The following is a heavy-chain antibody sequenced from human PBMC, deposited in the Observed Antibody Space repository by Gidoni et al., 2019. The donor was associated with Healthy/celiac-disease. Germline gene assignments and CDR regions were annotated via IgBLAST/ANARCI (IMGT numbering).Heavy chain of an antibody. Sequence: EVQLVESGGGLVKPGGSLRLSCAASGFTVSSYSMNWVRQAPGKGLEWVSSISSSSSYIYYADSVKGRFTISRDNAKNSLYLQMNSLRAEDTAVYYCARDSGYYDSSGYYDYWGQGTLVTVSS. D-gene: IGHD3-22*01. CDR1: GFTVSSYS. CDR3: ARDSGYYDSSGYYDY. V-gene: IGHV3-21*01. CDR2: ISSSSSYI. J-gene: IGHJ4*02.